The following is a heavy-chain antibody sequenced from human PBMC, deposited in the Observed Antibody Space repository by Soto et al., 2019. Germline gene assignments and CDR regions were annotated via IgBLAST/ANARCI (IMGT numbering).Heavy chain of an antibody. J-gene: IGHJ5*02. D-gene: IGHD3-16*01. CDR2: IAYDGDKK. CDR1: GITLSAFG. CDR3: AQDLDAYACNLGGWCAP. Sequence: GGSLRLSCAASGITLSAFGMHWVRQAPGKGLEWVAVIAYDGDKKYYANSVKGRFIISRDNSRNTAHLDMNSLRHEDTAVYYSAQDLDAYACNLGGWCAPWGKGSQGTVSS. V-gene: IGHV3-30*18.